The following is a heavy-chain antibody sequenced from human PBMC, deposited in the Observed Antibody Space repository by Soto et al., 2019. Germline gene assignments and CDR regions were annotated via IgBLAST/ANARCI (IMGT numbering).Heavy chain of an antibody. CDR2: ISGSGGST. Sequence: GGSLRLSCAASGFTFSSYAMSWVRQAPGKGLEWVSAISGSGGSTYYADSVKGRFTISRDNSKNTLYLQMNSLRAEDTAVYYCAKGVDYDFWSGYEYSYWGQGTLVTVSS. CDR1: GFTFSSYA. D-gene: IGHD3-3*01. J-gene: IGHJ4*02. V-gene: IGHV3-23*01. CDR3: AKGVDYDFWSGYEYSY.